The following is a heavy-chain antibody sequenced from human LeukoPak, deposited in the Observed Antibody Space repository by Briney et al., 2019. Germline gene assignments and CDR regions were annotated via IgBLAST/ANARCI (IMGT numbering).Heavy chain of an antibody. J-gene: IGHJ4*02. Sequence: GGSLRLSCAASGFTFSSYDMHWVRQAPGKGLEWVAVISYDGSNKYHADSVKGRFTISRDNSKNTLYLQMNSLRAEDTAVYYCAKRGYGLDYWGQGTLVTVSS. D-gene: IGHD5-18*01. CDR1: GFTFSSYD. CDR3: AKRGYGLDY. V-gene: IGHV3-30*18. CDR2: ISYDGSNK.